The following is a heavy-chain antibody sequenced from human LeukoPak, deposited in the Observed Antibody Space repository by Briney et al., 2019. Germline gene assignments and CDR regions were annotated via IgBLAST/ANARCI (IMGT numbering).Heavy chain of an antibody. V-gene: IGHV1-46*01. D-gene: IGHD6-13*01. Sequence: GASVTVSCKASGYTFTTYYVHWVRQAPGQGLEWMGMINPSGGSTSYAQKFQGRVTMTRDTSTSTVYMELSSLRSEDTVVYYCASLSSWYLQDAFDMWGQGAMVTVSS. CDR2: INPSGGST. J-gene: IGHJ3*02. CDR3: ASLSSWYLQDAFDM. CDR1: GYTFTTYY.